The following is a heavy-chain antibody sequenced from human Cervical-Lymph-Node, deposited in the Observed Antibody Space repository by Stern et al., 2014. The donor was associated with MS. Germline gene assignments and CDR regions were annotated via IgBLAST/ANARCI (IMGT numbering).Heavy chain of an antibody. J-gene: IGHJ4*02. CDR3: ARQGSRLTNDY. D-gene: IGHD6-6*01. CDR2: FFPGDSDS. V-gene: IGHV5-51*01. CDR1: GYDFTTYW. Sequence: DVQLLHSGAEVKKPGESLRISCKGSGYDFTTYWIAWVRQMPGRGLEWMGMFFPGDSDSRYSPSFQGQVRFSVDKSINTAYLQLSSLKASDTAMYYCARQGSRLTNDYWGQGTLVSVSS.